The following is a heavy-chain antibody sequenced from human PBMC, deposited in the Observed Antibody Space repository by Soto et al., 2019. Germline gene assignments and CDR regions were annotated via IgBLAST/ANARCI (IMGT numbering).Heavy chain of an antibody. Sequence: PSGTLSLTCIVSGGSISSSSYYWGGIRPPPGKGLEWIGSIYYSGSTYYNPSLKSRVTISVDTSKNQFSLKLSSVTAADTAVYYCARQVVAARMDIGHFDYWGQGTLVTVSS. V-gene: IGHV4-39*01. J-gene: IGHJ4*02. CDR2: IYYSGST. CDR1: GGSISSSSYY. CDR3: ARQVVAARMDIGHFDY. D-gene: IGHD6-6*01.